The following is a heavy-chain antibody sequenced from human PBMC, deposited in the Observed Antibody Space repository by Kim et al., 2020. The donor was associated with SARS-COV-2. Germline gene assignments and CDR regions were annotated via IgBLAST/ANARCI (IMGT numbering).Heavy chain of an antibody. CDR3: GKVPGIKADFDY. Sequence: YDDAVKGRFTISGDKSTNTLYLQMNSLRAEDKAVYYCGKVPGIKADFDYWGQGTLVTVSS. V-gene: IGHV3-30*02. D-gene: IGHD6-13*01. J-gene: IGHJ4*02.